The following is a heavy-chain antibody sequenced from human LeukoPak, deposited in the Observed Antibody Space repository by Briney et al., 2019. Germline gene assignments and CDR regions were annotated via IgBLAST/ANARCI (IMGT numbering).Heavy chain of an antibody. CDR1: GGSISSYY. J-gene: IGHJ4*02. V-gene: IGHV4-59*01. CDR2: IYYSGST. CDR3: ARATRDFWSGSFDY. Sequence: PSETLSLTRTVSGGSISSYYWSWIRQPPGKGLEWIGYIYYSGSTNYNPSLKSRVTISIDTSKNQFSLKMSSLTAADTAVYYCARATRDFWSGSFDYWGQGTLVTVSS. D-gene: IGHD3-3*01.